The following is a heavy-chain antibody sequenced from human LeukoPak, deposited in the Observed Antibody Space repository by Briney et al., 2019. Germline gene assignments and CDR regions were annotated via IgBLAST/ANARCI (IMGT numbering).Heavy chain of an antibody. Sequence: GGSLRLSCAASGFTFSSYWMQWVRQAPGKGLVWVSRINSDGSSTSYADSVKGRFTISRDNAKNTLYLQMNSLRAEDTAVYYCARGGYCSITSCYTVPYYMDVWGKGTTVTVSS. V-gene: IGHV3-74*01. J-gene: IGHJ6*03. CDR1: GFTFSSYW. D-gene: IGHD2-2*02. CDR2: INSDGSST. CDR3: ARGGYCSITSCYTVPYYMDV.